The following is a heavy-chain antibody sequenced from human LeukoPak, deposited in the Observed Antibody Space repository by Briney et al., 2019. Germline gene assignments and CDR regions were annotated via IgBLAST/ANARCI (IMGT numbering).Heavy chain of an antibody. CDR1: GGSFSGYY. J-gene: IGHJ4*02. D-gene: IGHD2-2*01. V-gene: IGHV4-4*07. CDR2: IYTSGST. Sequence: SETLSLTCAVYGGSFSGYYWSWIRQSAGKGLEWIGRIYTSGSTNYNPSLKSRVTMSVDTSKHQFSLKLSSVTAADTAVYYCARDVVTTTGDYFDYWGQGTLVTVSS. CDR3: ARDVVTTTGDYFDY.